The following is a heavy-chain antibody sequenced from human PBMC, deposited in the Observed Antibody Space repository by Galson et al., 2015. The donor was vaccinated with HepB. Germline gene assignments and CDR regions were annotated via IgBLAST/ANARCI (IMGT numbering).Heavy chain of an antibody. Sequence: SVKVSCKASGYTFTGYYMHWVRQAPGQGLEWMGWINPNSGGTNYAQKFQGRVTMTRDTSISTAYMELSRLRSDDTAVYYCARDRRQQLVRDYYYYYMDVWGKGTTVTASS. V-gene: IGHV1-2*02. D-gene: IGHD6-13*01. CDR1: GYTFTGYY. CDR3: ARDRRQQLVRDYYYYYMDV. CDR2: INPNSGGT. J-gene: IGHJ6*03.